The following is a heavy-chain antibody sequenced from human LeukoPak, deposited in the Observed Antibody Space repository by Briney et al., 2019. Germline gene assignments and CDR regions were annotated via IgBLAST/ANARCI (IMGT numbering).Heavy chain of an antibody. CDR3: ARGPSYYMDV. J-gene: IGHJ6*03. CDR1: GFTFSSYA. CDR2: ISSNGGST. V-gene: IGHV3-64*01. Sequence: GGSLSLSCAASGFTFSSYAMHWVRQAPGKGLEYVSAISSNGGSTYYANSVKGRFTISRDNSKNTLYLQMGSLRAEDMAVYYCARGPSYYMDVWGKGTTVTVSS.